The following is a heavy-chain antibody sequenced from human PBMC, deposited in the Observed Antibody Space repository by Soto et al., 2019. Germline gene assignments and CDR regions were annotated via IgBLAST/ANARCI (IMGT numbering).Heavy chain of an antibody. J-gene: IGHJ3*01. Sequence: QVQLQESGPGLVKPSETLSLTCTVSGGSISSYYWSWIRQPPGKGLEGIGYFYYGGSTNYNPSLKGRVTISIDTSKNQFSLNLFSVTAADTAVYYCAGGFSSVVFDVWGQGTMVTVSS. CDR1: GGSISSYY. CDR2: FYYGGST. D-gene: IGHD6-19*01. V-gene: IGHV4-59*01. CDR3: AGGFSSVVFDV.